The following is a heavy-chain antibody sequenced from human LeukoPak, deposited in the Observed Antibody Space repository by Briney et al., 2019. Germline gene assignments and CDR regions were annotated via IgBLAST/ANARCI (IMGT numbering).Heavy chain of an antibody. CDR2: TYYRSKWYN. J-gene: IGHJ4*02. D-gene: IGHD4-17*01. Sequence: SQTLSLPCALSGDSLSSNSAAWNWITQSPSRGLEWLGRTYYRSKWYNDYAVSVKSRITINPDTSENQFSLQLNSVTPEDTAVYYCARGGTTVTSYYFDYWGQGTLVTVSS. CDR1: GDSLSSNSAA. CDR3: ARGGTTVTSYYFDY. V-gene: IGHV6-1*01.